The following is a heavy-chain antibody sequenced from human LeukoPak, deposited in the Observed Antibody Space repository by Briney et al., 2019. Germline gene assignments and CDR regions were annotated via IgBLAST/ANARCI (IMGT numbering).Heavy chain of an antibody. CDR2: ISAYNGNT. CDR3: ARMGGWYSDYCYGMDV. Sequence: PWASVKVSCNASGYTFTSYGISWVRQAPGQGLEWMGWISAYNGNTNYAQKLQGRVTMTTDTSTSTAYMELRSLRSDDTAVYYCARMGGWYSDYCYGMDVWGQGTTVTVSS. CDR1: GYTFTSYG. J-gene: IGHJ6*02. V-gene: IGHV1-18*01. D-gene: IGHD6-19*01.